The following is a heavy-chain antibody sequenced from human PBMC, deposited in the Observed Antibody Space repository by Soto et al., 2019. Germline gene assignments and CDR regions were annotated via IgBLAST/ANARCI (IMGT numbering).Heavy chain of an antibody. J-gene: IGHJ6*02. CDR3: ARVLIPQRYYYYGMDV. CDR1: GFTFSSYE. D-gene: IGHD1-1*01. CDR2: ISSGGTIT. V-gene: IGHV3-48*03. Sequence: GGSLRLSCAASGFTFSSYEMNWVRQAAGKGLEWVSYISSGGTITYNADSVKGRFTISRDNAKNSLYLQMNSLRAEDTAVYYCARVLIPQRYYYYGMDVWGQGTTVTVSS.